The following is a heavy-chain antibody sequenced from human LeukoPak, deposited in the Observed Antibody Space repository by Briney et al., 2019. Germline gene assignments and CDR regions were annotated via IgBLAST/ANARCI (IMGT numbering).Heavy chain of an antibody. CDR1: GFTFSDHY. Sequence: GGSLRLSCAASGFTFSDHYMDWARQAPGKGLEWVGRIKNKANSYTTEYAASVKGRFTISRDDSLDLQMHSLKTEDTAVYYCARDNKGYSSSYFGFDHRGQGTLVTVSS. V-gene: IGHV3-72*01. J-gene: IGHJ4*02. CDR2: IKNKANSYTT. D-gene: IGHD6-13*01. CDR3: ARDNKGYSSSYFGFDH.